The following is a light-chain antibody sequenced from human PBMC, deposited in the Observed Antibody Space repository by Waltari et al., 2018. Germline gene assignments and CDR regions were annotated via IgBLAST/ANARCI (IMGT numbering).Light chain of an antibody. J-gene: IGLJ3*02. Sequence: SYELTQPPAVSVSPGQTARITCSGDALPQEYAYWYQQKPGQAPVLVEYKGRERPSGIPERFSGSSSGTTVTLTISGVQAEDEADYYCQSADSSGTYWVFGGGTKLTVL. CDR1: ALPQEY. V-gene: IGLV3-25*03. CDR2: KGR. CDR3: QSADSSGTYWV.